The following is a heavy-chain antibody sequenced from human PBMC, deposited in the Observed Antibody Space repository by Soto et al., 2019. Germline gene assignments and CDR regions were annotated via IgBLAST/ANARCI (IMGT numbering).Heavy chain of an antibody. J-gene: IGHJ5*02. V-gene: IGHV4-4*02. CDR2: IYHSGST. CDR3: ARLYSYGLNWFDP. CDR1: GGSISSSNW. D-gene: IGHD5-18*01. Sequence: SETLSLTCAVSGGSISSSNWWSWVRQPPGKGLEWIGEIYHSGSTNYNPSLKSRVTISVDKSKNQFSLKLSSVTAADTAVYYGARLYSYGLNWFDPWGQGTLVTVSS.